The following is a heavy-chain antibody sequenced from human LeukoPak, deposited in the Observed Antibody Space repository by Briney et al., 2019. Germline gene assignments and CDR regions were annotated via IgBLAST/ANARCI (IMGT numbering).Heavy chain of an antibody. CDR2: ISTSGDTT. J-gene: IGHJ2*01. V-gene: IGHV3-23*01. D-gene: IGHD3-10*01. CDR1: GFTFSSYA. CDR3: TKVRAYDDSGNPYWHFDL. Sequence: RSGGSLRLSCAASGFTFSSYAMSWVRQAPGKGLEWVSAISTSGDTTYYADSVKGRFTISRDNSKNTLYLQMNSLRAEDTAVYYCTKVRAYDDSGNPYWHFDLWGRGTLVTVSS.